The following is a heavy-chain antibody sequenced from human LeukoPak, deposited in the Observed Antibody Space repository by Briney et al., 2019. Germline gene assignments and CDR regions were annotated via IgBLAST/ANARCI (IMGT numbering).Heavy chain of an antibody. D-gene: IGHD5-18*01. CDR3: ARDQRGFSYSKYYFDY. CDR1: GFSFSSYG. CDR2: IWYDGTNK. V-gene: IGHV3-33*01. Sequence: QPGRSLRLSCAASGFSFSSYGMHWVRQAPGMGLEWVAVIWYDGTNKYYADSVKGRFTISRDNSKNTLYLQMNSLRAEDTAVYYCARDQRGFSYSKYYFDYWGQGTLVTVSS. J-gene: IGHJ4*02.